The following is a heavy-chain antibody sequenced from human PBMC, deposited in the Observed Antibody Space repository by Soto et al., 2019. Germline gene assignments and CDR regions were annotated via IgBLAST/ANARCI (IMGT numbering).Heavy chain of an antibody. V-gene: IGHV4-31*03. CDR3: AREPNDFWSGYYSYNWFDP. Sequence: QVQLQESGPGLVKPSQTLSLTCTVSGGSISSGGYYWSWIRQHPGKGLEWIGYIYYSGSTYYNPSLTSRVTISVDTSKNQFSLKLSSVTAADTAVYYCAREPNDFWSGYYSYNWFDPWGQGTLVTVSS. CDR1: GGSISSGGYY. D-gene: IGHD3-3*01. CDR2: IYYSGST. J-gene: IGHJ5*02.